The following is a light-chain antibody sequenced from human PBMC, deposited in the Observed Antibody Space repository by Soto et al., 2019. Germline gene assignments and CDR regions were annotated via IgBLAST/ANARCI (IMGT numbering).Light chain of an antibody. CDR2: GAS. CDR1: QSVSSN. CDR3: QQYHNWPRT. V-gene: IGKV3-15*01. Sequence: EIVMTQSPATLSVSPGERATLSCRASQSVSSNLAWYQQKPGQATRLLIYGASTRATGIPARFSGSGSGTEFTLPISSLQSEDFAVYYCQQYHNWPRTFGQGTKVEIK. J-gene: IGKJ1*01.